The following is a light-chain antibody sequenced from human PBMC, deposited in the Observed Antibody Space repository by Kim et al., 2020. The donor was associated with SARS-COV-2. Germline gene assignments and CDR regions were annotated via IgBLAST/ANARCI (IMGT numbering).Light chain of an antibody. CDR2: SNN. CDR3: ATWDDSLKGRV. V-gene: IGLV1-44*01. Sequence: SVLTQPPSASGTPGQRVTISCSGSSSNIGSNTVNWYQQLPGTAPKLLMYSNNQRPSGVPDRFSGSKSGTSASLAISGLQSEDEADYYCATWDDSLKGRVFGGGTKLTVL. CDR1: SSNIGSNT. J-gene: IGLJ3*02.